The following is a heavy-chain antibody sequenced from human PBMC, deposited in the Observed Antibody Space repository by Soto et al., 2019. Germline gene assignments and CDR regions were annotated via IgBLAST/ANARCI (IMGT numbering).Heavy chain of an antibody. D-gene: IGHD3-9*01. CDR2: INPSGGST. CDR3: AREGSYDILTGYYPAPYTFDY. CDR1: GYTFTSYY. Sequence: ASVKVSCKASGYTFTSYYMHWVRQAPGQGLEWMGIINPSGGSTSYAQKFQGRVTMTRDTSTSTVYMELSSLRSEDTAVYYCAREGSYDILTGYYPAPYTFDYWGQGTLVTVSS. J-gene: IGHJ4*02. V-gene: IGHV1-46*01.